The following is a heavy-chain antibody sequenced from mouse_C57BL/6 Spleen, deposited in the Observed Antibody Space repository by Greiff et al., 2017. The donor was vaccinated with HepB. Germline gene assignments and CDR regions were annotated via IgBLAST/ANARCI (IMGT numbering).Heavy chain of an antibody. Sequence: VQLQQSGPELVKPGASVKISCKASGYSFTGYYMNWVKQSPEKSLEWIGEINPSTGGTTYNQKFKAKATLTVDKSSSTAYMQLKSLTSEDSAGYNCARSRAYWGQGTLVTVSS. CDR3: ARSRAY. V-gene: IGHV1-42*01. CDR2: INPSTGGT. CDR1: GYSFTGYY. J-gene: IGHJ3*01.